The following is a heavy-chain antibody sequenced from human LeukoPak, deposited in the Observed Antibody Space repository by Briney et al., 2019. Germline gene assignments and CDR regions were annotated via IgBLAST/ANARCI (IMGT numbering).Heavy chain of an antibody. CDR2: IYYSGST. V-gene: IGHV4-39*01. CDR3: AIQGEYSSRWYGVDY. D-gene: IGHD6-13*01. CDR1: GGSISSSSYY. Sequence: SETLSLTCTVSGGSISSSSYYWGWIRQPPGKGLEWIGSIYYSGSTYYNPSLKSRVTISVDTSKNQFSLKLSSVTAADTAVYYCAIQGEYSSRWYGVDYWGQGTLVTVSS. J-gene: IGHJ4*02.